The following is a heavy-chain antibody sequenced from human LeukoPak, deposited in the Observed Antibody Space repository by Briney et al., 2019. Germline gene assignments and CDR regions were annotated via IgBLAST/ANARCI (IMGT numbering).Heavy chain of an antibody. D-gene: IGHD1-26*01. CDR2: IYTSGST. J-gene: IGHJ4*02. V-gene: IGHV4-4*07. CDR1: GGSIGSYY. Sequence: SETLSLTCIVSGGSIGSYYWSWIRQPAGKGLEWIGRIYTSGSTKYSPSLKSRVSMSVDTSKNQFSLKLSSVTAADTAVYYCAREVSGNYYLGYWGQGTLVTVAS. CDR3: AREVSGNYYLGY.